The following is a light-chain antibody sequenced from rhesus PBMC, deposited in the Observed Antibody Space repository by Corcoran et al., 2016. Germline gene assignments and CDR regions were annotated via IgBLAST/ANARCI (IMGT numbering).Light chain of an antibody. CDR3: QHYGSREFT. CDR2: KAS. V-gene: IGKV1-22*01. J-gene: IGKJ3*01. Sequence: DIQMTQSPSSLSASVGDTVTITCRASQSISNWLAWYQQKTGKAPKLVIYKASTLQTGVPSRLSGSVAGTDCTLPISSLQSEDFATYYCQHYGSREFTFGPGTKLDIK. CDR1: QSISNW.